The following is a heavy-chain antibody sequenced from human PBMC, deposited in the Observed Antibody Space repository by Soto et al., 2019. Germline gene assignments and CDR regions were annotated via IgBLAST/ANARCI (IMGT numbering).Heavy chain of an antibody. Sequence: AWETLSLTCTVSVDSITTPYWSWIRQHAGKGLEWIGRIDTSGNTNYNPSLKSRVTMSVDTSKKQFSLKLTSVTAADTAVYYCARYSNNWFQTEGMDVWGQGTTVTVSS. J-gene: IGHJ6*02. V-gene: IGHV4-4*07. CDR3: ARYSNNWFQTEGMDV. D-gene: IGHD6-13*01. CDR2: IDTSGNT. CDR1: VDSITTPY.